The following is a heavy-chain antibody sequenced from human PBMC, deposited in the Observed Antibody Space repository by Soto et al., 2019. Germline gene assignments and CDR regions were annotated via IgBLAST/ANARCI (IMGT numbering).Heavy chain of an antibody. D-gene: IGHD6-19*01. V-gene: IGHV4-39*01. Sequence: SETLSLTCSVSGGSISSRSYYWGWIRQPPGKGLEWVGSIYYSGSTYYNPSLKSRVTIFVDTSKNQFSLKLTSVTAVDTALYYCVRLGGGSAWPYYFDYWRQGNMVP. CDR2: IYYSGST. CDR1: GGSISSRSYY. CDR3: VRLGGGSAWPYYFDY. J-gene: IGHJ4*02.